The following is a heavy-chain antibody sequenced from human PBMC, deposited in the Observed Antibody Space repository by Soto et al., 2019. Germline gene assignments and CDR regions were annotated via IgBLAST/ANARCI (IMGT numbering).Heavy chain of an antibody. J-gene: IGHJ6*02. CDR1: GFTLTSYG. CDR3: AKDGTTTGIHYYAMDV. CDR2: IGRGGDT. V-gene: IGHV3-23*01. Sequence: VGSLRLSCEVSGFTLTSYGMNWVRQAPDKGLEWVSTIGRGGDTYYADSVKGRFTISRDNSKNTLFLQMNSLRAEDTALYFCAKDGTTTGIHYYAMDVWGQGTTVTVSS. D-gene: IGHD1-1*01.